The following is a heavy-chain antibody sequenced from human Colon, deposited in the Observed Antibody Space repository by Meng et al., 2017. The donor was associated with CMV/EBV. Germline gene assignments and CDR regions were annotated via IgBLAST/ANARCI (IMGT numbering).Heavy chain of an antibody. Sequence: GESLKISCATSGFTFTDYSLNWVRQAPGKGLEWVSSISSRSTYISYADSVKGRFTVSRDDAKNSLYLQMDSLRAEDTAVYYCAKEGMPASIPYFDNWGQGTLVTVSS. J-gene: IGHJ4*02. D-gene: IGHD2-2*01. CDR1: GFTFTDYS. CDR2: ISSRSTYI. CDR3: AKEGMPASIPYFDN. V-gene: IGHV3-21*01.